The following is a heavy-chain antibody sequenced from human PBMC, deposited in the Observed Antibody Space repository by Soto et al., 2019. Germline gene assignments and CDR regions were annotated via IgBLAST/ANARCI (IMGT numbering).Heavy chain of an antibody. CDR2: IVVGSGNT. Sequence: ASVNVSCKASGFTFTSSSVQWVRQARGQRLEWIGWIVVGSGNTNYAQKFQERVTITRDMSTSTAYMELSSLRSEDTAVYYCAAGYCSSTSCYHYYGMDVWGQGTTVTVSS. D-gene: IGHD2-2*01. J-gene: IGHJ6*02. CDR1: GFTFTSSS. V-gene: IGHV1-58*01. CDR3: AAGYCSSTSCYHYYGMDV.